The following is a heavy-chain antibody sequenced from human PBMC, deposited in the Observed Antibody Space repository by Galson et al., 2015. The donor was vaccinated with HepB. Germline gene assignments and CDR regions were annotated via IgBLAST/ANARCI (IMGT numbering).Heavy chain of an antibody. CDR1: GFTFTTYG. CDR3: ARDMAYGALDY. Sequence: SLRLSCAASGFTFTTYGMKWVRQAPGKGLEWVSSISSTTSYIYYADSVKGRFTISRDNAKNSLYLQMNSLRAEDTGVYYCARDMAYGALDYWGQGTLVTVSS. V-gene: IGHV3-21*01. J-gene: IGHJ4*02. CDR2: ISSTTSYI. D-gene: IGHD4/OR15-4a*01.